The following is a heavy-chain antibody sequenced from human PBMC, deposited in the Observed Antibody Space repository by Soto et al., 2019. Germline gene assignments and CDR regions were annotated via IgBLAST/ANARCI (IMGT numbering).Heavy chain of an antibody. V-gene: IGHV4-30-4*01. Sequence: TSETLSLPCNVSGGSISSGDYYWSWIRQPPGKGLEWIGYIYYSGSTYYNPSLKSRVTISVDTSKNQFSLKLSSVTAADTAVYYCARGPKASSNYDFWSGYPNAVLFQYGMDVWGQGTTVTVSS. D-gene: IGHD3-3*01. CDR2: IYYSGST. CDR3: ARGPKASSNYDFWSGYPNAVLFQYGMDV. CDR1: GGSISSGDYY. J-gene: IGHJ6*02.